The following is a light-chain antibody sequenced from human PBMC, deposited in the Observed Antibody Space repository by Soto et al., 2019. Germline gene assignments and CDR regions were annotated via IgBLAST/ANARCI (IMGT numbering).Light chain of an antibody. V-gene: IGKV1-39*01. J-gene: IGKJ1*01. CDR1: QTIGTY. Sequence: IQMTQSPYSLSASVGDRITITCRASQTIGTYLNWYQQVPGKAPKLLIYASSSLQTGVPSRFSGSGSGTHFTLTINSLQPEDFGTYYCQQSFNLSRTFGPGTRVETK. CDR2: ASS. CDR3: QQSFNLSRT.